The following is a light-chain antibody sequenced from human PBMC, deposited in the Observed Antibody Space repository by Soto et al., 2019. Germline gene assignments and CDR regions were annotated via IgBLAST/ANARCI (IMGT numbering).Light chain of an antibody. V-gene: IGKV3-20*01. CDR3: HQYGRPGT. CDR2: GAS. CDR1: QMVRSN. J-gene: IGKJ1*01. Sequence: MLSTATLSVSTVERVTLSCRASQMVRSNLAWYQQKPGQAPRLLIYGASNRATGIPDRFSGSGAGTDFTLTISRLEPEDFAVYYCHQYGRPGTFCQGSNVDI.